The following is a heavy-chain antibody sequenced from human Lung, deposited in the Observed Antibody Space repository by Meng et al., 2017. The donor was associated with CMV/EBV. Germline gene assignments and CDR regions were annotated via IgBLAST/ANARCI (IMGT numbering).Heavy chain of an antibody. J-gene: IGHJ6*02. V-gene: IGHV1-18*01. CDR2: ISTYSGNT. Sequence: ASVXVSXXASGYTFINHGFSWVRQAPGQGLEWMGWISTYSGNTNCAQKFQGRVTMSTDTSTNTAYMELRSLRSDDTAVYYCARDFVPFGATAVYYGMDVWGQGTXVTVSS. D-gene: IGHD6-13*01. CDR3: ARDFVPFGATAVYYGMDV. CDR1: GYTFINHG.